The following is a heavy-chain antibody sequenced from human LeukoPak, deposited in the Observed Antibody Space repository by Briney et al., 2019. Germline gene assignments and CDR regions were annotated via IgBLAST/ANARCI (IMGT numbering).Heavy chain of an antibody. J-gene: IGHJ3*02. CDR3: ARRSGSYASHAFDI. D-gene: IGHD1-26*01. CDR2: INSDGSST. CDR1: GFTFRSYW. Sequence: GGSLRLSCAASGFTFRSYWMHWVRQAPGKGLVWVSRINSDGSSTSYADSVKGRFTISRDNAKNTLYLQMNSLRAEDTAVYYCARRSGSYASHAFDIWGQGTMVTVSS. V-gene: IGHV3-74*01.